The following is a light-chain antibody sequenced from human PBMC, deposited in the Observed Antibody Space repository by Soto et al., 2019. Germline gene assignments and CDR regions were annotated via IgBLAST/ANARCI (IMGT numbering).Light chain of an antibody. CDR3: QQYENWPQLT. CDR2: GAS. CDR1: QSVGAD. J-gene: IGKJ4*01. V-gene: IGKV3-15*01. Sequence: IELTQSPATLSVSPAERATLSCRASQSVGADLAWYQRKPGQAPRLLIYGASSRAPGIPARFSGSGSGTEFTLTISSLQSEDFAVYYCQQYENWPQLTFGGGTKVDIK.